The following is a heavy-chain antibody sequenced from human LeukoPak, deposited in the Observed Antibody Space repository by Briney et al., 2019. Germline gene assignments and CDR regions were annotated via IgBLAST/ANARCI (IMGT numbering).Heavy chain of an antibody. D-gene: IGHD3-3*01. CDR3: ARSLEEGYYYYYMDV. Sequence: PGGSLRLSCAASGFTFSSYAMHWVRQAPGKGLEWVAVISYDGSNKYYADSMKGRFTISRDNSKNTLYLQMNSLRAEDTAVYYCARSLEEGYYYYYMDVWGKGTTVTVSS. J-gene: IGHJ6*03. CDR2: ISYDGSNK. CDR1: GFTFSSYA. V-gene: IGHV3-30*04.